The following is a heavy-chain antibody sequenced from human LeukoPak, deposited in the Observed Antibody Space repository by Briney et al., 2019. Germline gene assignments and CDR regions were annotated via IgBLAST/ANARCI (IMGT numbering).Heavy chain of an antibody. Sequence: ASVKVSCKTSGYTFTDYDVNWVRQAPGQGLEWMGYIHPRSGYSESAQRFQGRLSMTRDVSTDTAYMELSTLTSDDTAVYYCARVTSGMRYNWFGPWGQGTLIIVSS. J-gene: IGHJ5*02. V-gene: IGHV1-8*01. CDR3: ARVTSGMRYNWFGP. CDR2: IHPRSGYS. CDR1: GYTFTDYD. D-gene: IGHD2-2*01.